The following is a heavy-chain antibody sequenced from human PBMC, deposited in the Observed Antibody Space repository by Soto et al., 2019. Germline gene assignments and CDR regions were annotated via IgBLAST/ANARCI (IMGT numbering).Heavy chain of an antibody. Sequence: QVQLVESGGGLVKPGGSLRLSCAASGFPFSDYYMSWIRQAPGKGLEWVSYISSSSSYTNYADSVKGRFTISRDNAKNSLYLQMNSLRAEDTAVYYCAREGGSSSWYSYYYYGMDVWGQGTTVTVSS. V-gene: IGHV3-11*06. CDR2: ISSSSSYT. CDR3: AREGGSSSWYSYYYYGMDV. D-gene: IGHD6-13*01. J-gene: IGHJ6*02. CDR1: GFPFSDYY.